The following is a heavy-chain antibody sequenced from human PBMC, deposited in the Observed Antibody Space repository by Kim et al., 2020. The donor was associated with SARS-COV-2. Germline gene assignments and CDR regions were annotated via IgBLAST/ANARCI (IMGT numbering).Heavy chain of an antibody. CDR1: GFTFSSYW. J-gene: IGHJ4*02. CDR2: INTDDSTT. D-gene: IGHD3-22*01. V-gene: IGHV3-74*01. Sequence: GGSLRLSCAASGFTFSSYWMHWVRQAPGKGLVWVSRINTDDSTTNYADSVKGRFTISRDNAKNTLYLQMNSLSAEDTAVYYCARGWLTTGGNDFWGQGILVTVSS. CDR3: ARGWLTTGGNDF.